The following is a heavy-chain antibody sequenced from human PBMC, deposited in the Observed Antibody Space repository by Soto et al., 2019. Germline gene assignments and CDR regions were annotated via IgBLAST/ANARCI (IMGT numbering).Heavy chain of an antibody. V-gene: IGHV1-3*01. CDR1: GYTFTSYS. J-gene: IGHJ4*02. CDR2: INAGNGNT. D-gene: IGHD3-22*01. CDR3: ARDPLRPSYSSGYLDY. Sequence: VASVKVSCKASGYTFTSYSMHWVRQAPGQRLEWMGWINAGNGNTKYSQKFQGRVTITRDTSASTAYMELSSLRSEDTAVYYCARDPLRPSYSSGYLDYWGQGTLVTVSS.